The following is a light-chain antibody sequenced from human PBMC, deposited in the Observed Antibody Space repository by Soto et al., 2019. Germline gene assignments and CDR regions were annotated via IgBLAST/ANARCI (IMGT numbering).Light chain of an antibody. V-gene: IGLV2-14*03. CDR3: SSYAGSSWV. CDR1: SSDIGGYNY. J-gene: IGLJ3*02. Sequence: QSALTQPASVSGSPGQSITISCSGTSSDIGGYNYVSWYQQHPGKAPKLMIYDINDRPSGVPSRFSGSKSGNTASLTIFGLQPEDEAVYYCSSYAGSSWVFGGGTKLTVL. CDR2: DIN.